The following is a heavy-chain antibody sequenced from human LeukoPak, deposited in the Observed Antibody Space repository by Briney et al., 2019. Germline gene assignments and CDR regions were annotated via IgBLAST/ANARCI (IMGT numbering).Heavy chain of an antibody. CDR3: AKGPGYYYDSSGRNVDFDY. J-gene: IGHJ4*02. CDR2: ISGSGGNT. V-gene: IGHV3-23*01. Sequence: GGSLRLSCAASGFTFSSYAMSWVRQAPGKGLEWVSAISGSGGNTHYADSVKGRFTISRDNSKNTLYLQMNSLRAEDTAVYYCAKGPGYYYDSSGRNVDFDYWGQGTLVTVSS. CDR1: GFTFSSYA. D-gene: IGHD3-22*01.